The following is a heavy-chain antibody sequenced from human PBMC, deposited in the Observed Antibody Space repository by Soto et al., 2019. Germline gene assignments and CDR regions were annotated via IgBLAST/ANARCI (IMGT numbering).Heavy chain of an antibody. Sequence: QVQLQESGPGLVKPSQTLSLTCTVSGGSISSGGYYWSWIRQHPGKGLEWIGYIYYSGSTYDNPSLKSRVTISVDTPKNQFALKLSSVTAADTAVYYCARAYGSGSYSFDYWGQGTLVTVSS. CDR2: IYYSGST. CDR1: GGSISSGGYY. CDR3: ARAYGSGSYSFDY. V-gene: IGHV4-31*03. D-gene: IGHD3-10*01. J-gene: IGHJ4*02.